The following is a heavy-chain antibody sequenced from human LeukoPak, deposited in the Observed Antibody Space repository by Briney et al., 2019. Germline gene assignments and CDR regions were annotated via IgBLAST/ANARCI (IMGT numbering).Heavy chain of an antibody. D-gene: IGHD2-15*01. CDR1: GFTVSSNY. CDR2: IYSGGST. CDR3: ARDRSRGKLLHDYYYGMDV. J-gene: IGHJ6*02. Sequence: GGSLRLSCAASGFTVSSNYMSWVRQAPGKGLEWVSVIYSGGSTYYADSVKGRFTISRDNSKNTLYLQMNSLRAEDTAVYYCARDRSRGKLLHDYYYGMDVWGQGTTVTVSS. V-gene: IGHV3-53*01.